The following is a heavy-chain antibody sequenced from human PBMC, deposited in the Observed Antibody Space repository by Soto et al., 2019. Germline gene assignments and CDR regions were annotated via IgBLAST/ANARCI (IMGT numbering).Heavy chain of an antibody. J-gene: IGHJ4*02. D-gene: IGHD5-18*01. CDR3: ARDLLEGYGHARQPGY. CDR1: GCPWQDHA. Sequence: LRDPYGAAGCPWQDHAIHCILQAPGKGLEWVSGISWNSGSIAYADSVKGRFTISRENAKNSLYLQMNNLRAEDTAVYYCARDLLEGYGHARQPGYWGQGTLVTVSS. CDR2: ISWNSGSI. V-gene: IGHV3-9*01.